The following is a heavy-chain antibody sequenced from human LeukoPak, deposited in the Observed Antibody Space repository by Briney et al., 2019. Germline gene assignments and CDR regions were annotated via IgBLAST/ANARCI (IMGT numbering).Heavy chain of an antibody. Sequence: GGSLRLSCAASGFTFSSYWMSWVRQAPGKGLEWVANIKQDGSEKYYADSVKGRFAISRDNAKNSVYLQMNGLRAEDTALYYCARKIYGSDNYIDYWGQGTLVTVSS. J-gene: IGHJ4*02. CDR1: GFTFSSYW. V-gene: IGHV3-7*03. D-gene: IGHD3-10*01. CDR3: ARKIYGSDNYIDY. CDR2: IKQDGSEK.